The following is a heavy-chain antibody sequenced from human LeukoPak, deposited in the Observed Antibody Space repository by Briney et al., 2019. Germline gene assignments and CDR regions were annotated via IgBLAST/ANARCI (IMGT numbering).Heavy chain of an antibody. D-gene: IGHD3-10*01. CDR2: IYDSGST. J-gene: IGHJ4*02. V-gene: IGHV4-30-2*01. Sequence: SETLSLTCAVSGGSISSGGYAWSWIRQPPGKGLEWIGYIYDSGSTYYNPFLKSRVTISVDRSKNQFSLKLSSVTAADTAAYYCARYGGSGTYFFDYWGQGTLVTVSS. CDR3: ARYGGSGTYFFDY. CDR1: GGSISSGGYA.